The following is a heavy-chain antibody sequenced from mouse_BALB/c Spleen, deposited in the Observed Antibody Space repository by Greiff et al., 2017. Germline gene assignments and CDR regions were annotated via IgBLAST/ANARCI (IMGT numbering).Heavy chain of an antibody. J-gene: IGHJ1*01. CDR1: GFTFSSFG. D-gene: IGHD1-1*02. Sequence: EVQGVESGGGLVQPGGSRKLSCAASGFTFSSFGMHWVRQAPEKGLEWVAYISSGSSTIYYADTVKGRFTISRDNPKNTLFLQMTSLRSEDTAMYYCARWWETWYFDVWGAGTTVTVSS. CDR2: ISSGSSTI. V-gene: IGHV5-17*02. CDR3: ARWWETWYFDV.